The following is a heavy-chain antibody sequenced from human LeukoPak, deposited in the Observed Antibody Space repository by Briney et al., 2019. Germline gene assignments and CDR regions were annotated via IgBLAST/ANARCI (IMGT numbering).Heavy chain of an antibody. Sequence: PSETLSLTCTASGDSISSGNYYWSWIRQPAGKGLEWIGRIYTSGSTNYNPSLKSRVTISVDTSKNQFSLKLSSVTAADTAVYYCARGPYYYDSSGNFDYWGQGTLVTVSS. J-gene: IGHJ4*02. D-gene: IGHD3-22*01. CDR1: GDSISSGNYY. V-gene: IGHV4-61*02. CDR2: IYTSGST. CDR3: ARGPYYYDSSGNFDY.